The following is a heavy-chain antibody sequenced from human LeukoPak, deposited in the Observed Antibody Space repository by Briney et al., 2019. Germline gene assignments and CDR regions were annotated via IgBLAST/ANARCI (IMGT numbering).Heavy chain of an antibody. V-gene: IGHV1-2*02. D-gene: IGHD6-13*01. J-gene: IGHJ4*02. Sequence: GASVKVSCKASGYTFTSYGISWVRQAPGQGLEWMGWINPNSGGTNYAQKFQGRVTMTRDTSISTAYMELSRLRSDDTAVYYCARETRAAAGTTHIGYWGQGTLVTVSS. CDR2: INPNSGGT. CDR3: ARETRAAAGTTHIGY. CDR1: GYTFTSYG.